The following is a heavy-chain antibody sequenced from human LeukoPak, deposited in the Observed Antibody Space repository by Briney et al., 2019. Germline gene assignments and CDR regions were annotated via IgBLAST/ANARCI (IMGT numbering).Heavy chain of an antibody. J-gene: IGHJ6*03. CDR3: ARGDIVGVPDARAYSYYMDV. D-gene: IGHD2-2*01. V-gene: IGHV4-34*01. CDR1: DGSFTGYY. CDR2: VSHNGST. Sequence: SETLSLTCAVYDGSFTGYYWSWIRQPPGKGLEWIGEVSHNGSTNYNPSLKSRVSISVDTSKSLFSLKLSSVTAADTAEYYCARGDIVGVPDARAYSYYMDVWGKGTTVIVSS.